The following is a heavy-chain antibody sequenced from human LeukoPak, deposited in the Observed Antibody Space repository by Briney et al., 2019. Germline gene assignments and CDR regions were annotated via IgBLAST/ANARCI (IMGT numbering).Heavy chain of an antibody. CDR3: AKCYYDSSDYYFGAFDI. CDR2: ISGSGVNT. D-gene: IGHD3-22*01. CDR1: GFTFSSYG. V-gene: IGHV3-23*01. Sequence: GGSLRLSCAVSGFTFSSYGMTWVRQAPGKGLEWVSAISGSGVNTYYADSVKGRFTIARDNSKNTLYLQMNSLRAEDTAVYYCAKCYYDSSDYYFGAFDIWGQGTMVTVSS. J-gene: IGHJ3*02.